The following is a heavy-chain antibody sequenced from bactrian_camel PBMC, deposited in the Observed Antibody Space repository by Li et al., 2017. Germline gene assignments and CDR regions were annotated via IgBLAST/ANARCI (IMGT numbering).Heavy chain of an antibody. J-gene: IGHJ6*01. CDR1: GYIFNRCG. Sequence: HVQLVESGGGSVQAGGSLKLTCAASGYIFNRCGMGWYRQAPGKERELVSTVSSGTTTYVDSVKGRFTISQDNAKNTVYLQMNSLKPEDTAMYYCAARGPYCYTKLSVRDFTYWGQGTQVTVS. CDR3: AARGPYCYTKLSVRDFTY. CDR2: VSSGTT. V-gene: IGHV3S53*01. D-gene: IGHD2*01.